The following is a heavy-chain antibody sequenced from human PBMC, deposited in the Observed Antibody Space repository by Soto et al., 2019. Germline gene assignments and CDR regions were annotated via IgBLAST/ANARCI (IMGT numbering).Heavy chain of an antibody. D-gene: IGHD2-8*01. J-gene: IGHJ6*02. Sequence: ASVKVSCKASGGTFSSYAISWVRQAPGQGLEWMGGIIPIFGTANYAQKFQGRVTITADESTSTAYMELSSLRSEDTAVYYCARDEGYCTNGVCSPPRDYYYYGMDVWGQGTTVTVSS. CDR1: GGTFSSYA. V-gene: IGHV1-69*13. CDR2: IIPIFGTA. CDR3: ARDEGYCTNGVCSPPRDYYYYGMDV.